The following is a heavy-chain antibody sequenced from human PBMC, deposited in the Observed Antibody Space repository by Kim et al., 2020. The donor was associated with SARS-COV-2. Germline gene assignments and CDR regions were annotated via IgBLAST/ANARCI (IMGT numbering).Heavy chain of an antibody. J-gene: IGHJ6*02. CDR2: IRSKANSYAT. CDR3: TRHPHDYGGNSDYYGMDA. D-gene: IGHD4-17*01. CDR1: GFTFSGSA. V-gene: IGHV3-73*01. Sequence: GGSLRLSCAASGFTFSGSAMHWVRQASGKGLEWVGRIRSKANSYATAYAASVKGRFTISRDNSKNTAYLQMNSLKTEDTAMYYCTRHPHDYGGNSDYYGMDAWGQGTPVTVSS.